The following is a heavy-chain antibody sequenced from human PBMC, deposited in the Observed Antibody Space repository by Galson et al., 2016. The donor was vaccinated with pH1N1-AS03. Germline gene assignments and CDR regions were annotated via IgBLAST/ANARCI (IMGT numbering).Heavy chain of an antibody. Sequence: SLRLSCAASGFTFSSYRMNWVRHAPGKGLEWVSYIGKGCGIIYYADSVRGRFTISRDDVNNSLYLQMHSLRDEDTAVYYCAIEYNGRDPRYLYGMDVWGQGTTVIVSS. CDR3: AIEYNGRDPRYLYGMDV. CDR2: IGKGCGII. CDR1: GFTFSSYR. V-gene: IGHV3-48*02. D-gene: IGHD5-12*01. J-gene: IGHJ6*02.